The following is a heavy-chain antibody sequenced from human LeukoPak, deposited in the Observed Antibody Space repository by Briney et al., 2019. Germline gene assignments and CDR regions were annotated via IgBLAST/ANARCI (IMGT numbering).Heavy chain of an antibody. CDR2: VDPAGSQK. V-gene: IGHV3-7*01. CDR1: QFTFNGSW. CDR3: AIWTSGNY. D-gene: IGHD1-1*01. Sequence: GGSLRLSCADSQFTFNGSWMNWVRQPPGKGLEWVANVDPAGSQKSYVDSVRGRFTISKDNPGASLYLDMHSLRAEDTAIYYCAIWTSGNYWGQGTLVTVSS. J-gene: IGHJ4*02.